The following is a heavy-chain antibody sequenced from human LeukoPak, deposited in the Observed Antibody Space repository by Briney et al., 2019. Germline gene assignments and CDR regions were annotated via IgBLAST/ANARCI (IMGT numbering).Heavy chain of an antibody. CDR3: ARGLRYTVQH. V-gene: IGHV4-30-4*01. CDR2: TYYSGST. J-gene: IGHJ1*01. Sequence: SETLSLTCTVSGGSISSGDYYWSWIRQPPGKGLEWIGYTYYSGSTYYNPSLKSRVTISVDTSKNQFSLKLSSVTAADTAVYYCARGLRYTVQHWGQGTLVTVSS. CDR1: GGSISSGDYY. D-gene: IGHD5-12*01.